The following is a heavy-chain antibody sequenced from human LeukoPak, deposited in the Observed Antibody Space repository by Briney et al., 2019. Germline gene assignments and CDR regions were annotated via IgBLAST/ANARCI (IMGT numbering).Heavy chain of an antibody. V-gene: IGHV4-59*12. CDR2: IYYSGST. CDR1: GFTFSSYW. J-gene: IGHJ5*02. CDR3: ARPNSRYCSSTSCRPNWFDP. D-gene: IGHD2-2*01. Sequence: PGGSLRLSCAASGFTFSSYWMSWVRQPPGKGLEWIGYIYYSGSTYYNPSLKSRVTITVDTSKNQFSLKLSPVTAADTAVYYCARPNSRYCSSTSCRPNWFDPWGQGTLVTVSS.